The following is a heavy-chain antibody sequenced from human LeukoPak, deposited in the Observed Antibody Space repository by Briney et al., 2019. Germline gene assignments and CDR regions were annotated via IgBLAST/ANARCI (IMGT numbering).Heavy chain of an antibody. Sequence: PGGSLRLSCAASGFTFSDYYMNWIRQAPGKGLAWVSYLSHTSSYTNYADSVKGRFTISRDNAKNSLYLQMNSLRAEDTALYYCARDRTDYGSFDIWGQGTMVTVSS. CDR2: LSHTSSYT. CDR3: ARDRTDYGSFDI. CDR1: GFTFSDYY. J-gene: IGHJ3*02. D-gene: IGHD4-17*01. V-gene: IGHV3-11*06.